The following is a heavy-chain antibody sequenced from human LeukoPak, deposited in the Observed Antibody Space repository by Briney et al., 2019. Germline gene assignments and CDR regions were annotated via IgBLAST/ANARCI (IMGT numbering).Heavy chain of an antibody. Sequence: PSETLSLTCTVSGGSISSSSFHWGWIRQPPGNGLEWIGSFYYGGSTYYCPSLKSRVTISVDTSKNQFSLKLSSVTAADTAVYYCARHFRPITMVRGVGRWFDPWGQGTLVTVSS. CDR2: FYYGGST. CDR3: ARHFRPITMVRGVGRWFDP. CDR1: GGSISSSSFH. D-gene: IGHD3-10*01. J-gene: IGHJ5*02. V-gene: IGHV4-39*01.